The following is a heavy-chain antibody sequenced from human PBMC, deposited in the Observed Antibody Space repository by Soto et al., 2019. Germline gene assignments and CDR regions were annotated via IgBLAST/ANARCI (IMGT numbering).Heavy chain of an antibody. CDR1: GFTVSNYG. V-gene: IGHV3-23*01. CDR3: TKDSGYDSTD. D-gene: IGHD3-22*01. Sequence: EVRLLESGGALVQPGGSLRLSCTASGFTVSNYGMSWVRQAPGKGLEWISGLSGSGDSTKYADSVKGRFTISRDTSKNTLYLEMNSLRVADTAVYYCTKDSGYDSTDWGQGTLVTVSS. J-gene: IGHJ4*02. CDR2: LSGSGDST.